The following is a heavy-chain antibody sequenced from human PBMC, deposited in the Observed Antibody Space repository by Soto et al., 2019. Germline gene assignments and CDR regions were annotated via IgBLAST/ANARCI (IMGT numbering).Heavy chain of an antibody. CDR3: AREAFGVHSSRFDP. CDR2: ISANNGNT. J-gene: IGHJ5*02. CDR1: GYNFTSYV. V-gene: IGHV1-18*01. Sequence: VKGAWQVFGYNFTSYVTHSAGQSTGQGLEWMGWISANNGNTNYEQKIQGRVKMTTDTSKSTAYMELRSLRSDEKAVYYCAREAFGVHSSRFDPWAQGTVVTISS. D-gene: IGHD6-13*01.